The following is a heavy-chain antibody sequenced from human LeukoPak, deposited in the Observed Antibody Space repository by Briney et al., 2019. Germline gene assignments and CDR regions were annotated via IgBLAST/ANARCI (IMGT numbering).Heavy chain of an antibody. J-gene: IGHJ5*02. CDR3: ARDNGYSYGYSWFDP. CDR1: GYSISSGYY. V-gene: IGHV4-38-2*02. D-gene: IGHD5-18*01. Sequence: SETLSLTCTVSGYSISSGYYWGWIRQPPVKGLEWIGSIYHSGSTYYNPSLKSRVTISVDTSKNQFSLKLSSVTAADTAVYYCARDNGYSYGYSWFDPWGQGTLVTVSS. CDR2: IYHSGST.